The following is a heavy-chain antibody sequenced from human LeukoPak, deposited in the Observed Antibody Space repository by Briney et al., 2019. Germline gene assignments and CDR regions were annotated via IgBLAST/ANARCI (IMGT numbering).Heavy chain of an antibody. D-gene: IGHD6-19*01. CDR1: GFTFDDYG. CDR2: INWNGGST. J-gene: IGHJ4*02. V-gene: IGHV3-20*04. CDR3: ARLGRNGIAVAES. Sequence: PGGSLRLSCAASGFTFDDYGMSWVRQAPGKGLEWVSGINWNGGSTGYADSVKGRFTISRDNAKNSLYLQMNSLRAEDTAVYFCARLGRNGIAVAESWGQGTLVTVSS.